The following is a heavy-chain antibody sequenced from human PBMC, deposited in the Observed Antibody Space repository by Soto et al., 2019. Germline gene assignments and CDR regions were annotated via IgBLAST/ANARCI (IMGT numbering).Heavy chain of an antibody. D-gene: IGHD2-2*01. CDR1: GDTFSRST. J-gene: IGHJ6*02. CDR2: IIPLLATT. CDR3: ARLRSTSAERKMDV. V-gene: IGHV1-69*01. Sequence: VQLVQSGADVKTPGSSVKVSCKASGDTFSRSTITWVRQAPGQGLEWMGGIIPLLATTNYAQKFQGRLTITADEPTTTADMELSSLRSEDTAVYYCARLRSTSAERKMDVWGQGTTVTVSS.